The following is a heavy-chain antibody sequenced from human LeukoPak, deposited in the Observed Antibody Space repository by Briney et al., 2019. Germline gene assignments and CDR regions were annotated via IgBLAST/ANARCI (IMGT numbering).Heavy chain of an antibody. CDR2: IWYDGSNK. V-gene: IGHV3-33*01. CDR1: GFSFSDYG. J-gene: IGHJ4*02. CDR3: ARDHKSGYSDY. Sequence: GGSLRLSCVSSGFSFSDYGMHWVRQAPGKGLEWVAIIWYDGSNKYYADSVKGRFTISRDNSKNTLSLQMNSLRAEDTAVYYCARDHKSGYSDYWGQGTLVTVSS. D-gene: IGHD3-3*01.